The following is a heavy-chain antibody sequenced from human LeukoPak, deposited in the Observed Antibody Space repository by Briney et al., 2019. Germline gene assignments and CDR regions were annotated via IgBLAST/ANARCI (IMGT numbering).Heavy chain of an antibody. J-gene: IGHJ4*02. CDR3: AREVERRIVN. V-gene: IGHV4-38-2*02. D-gene: IGHD1-1*01. CDR2: IHPSGTT. CDR1: GFSISSGYY. Sequence: SETLSLTCAVSGFSISSGYYWGWIRPPPARGLECIGNIHPSGTTFFNSSLNSRVTMSIDTSKNQFSLKLTSVTAADTAVYYCAREVERRIVNWGQGILVTVSS.